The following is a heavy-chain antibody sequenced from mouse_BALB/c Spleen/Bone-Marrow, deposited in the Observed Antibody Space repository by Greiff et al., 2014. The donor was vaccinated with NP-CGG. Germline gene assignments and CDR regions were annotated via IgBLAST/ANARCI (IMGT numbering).Heavy chain of an antibody. CDR1: GYTFTSYV. CDR2: INPYNDGT. V-gene: IGHV1-14*01. D-gene: IGHD2-4*01. J-gene: IGHJ2*01. CDR3: ARGNYYDYDYFDY. Sequence: VQLQQSGPELVKPGASAKMSCKASGYTFTSYVMHWVKQKPGQGLEWIGYINPYNDGTTYNEKFKGKATLTSDKSSSTAYMELSSLTSEDSAVYYCARGNYYDYDYFDYWGQGTTLTVSS.